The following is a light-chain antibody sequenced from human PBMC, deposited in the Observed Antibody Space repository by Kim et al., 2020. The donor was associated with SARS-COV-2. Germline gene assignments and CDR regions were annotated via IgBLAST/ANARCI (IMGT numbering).Light chain of an antibody. CDR1: SLRSYY. V-gene: IGLV3-19*01. CDR2: GRN. Sequence: SSELTPAPFVSVALGQTVRITCQGDSLRSYYATWYQQKPRPAPVLVIYGRNTRPSGIPDRFSGSASRNTASLTITGPQAEEEADFYCQSRDSGGRVMFGGGTKLTVL. CDR3: QSRDSGGRVM. J-gene: IGLJ3*02.